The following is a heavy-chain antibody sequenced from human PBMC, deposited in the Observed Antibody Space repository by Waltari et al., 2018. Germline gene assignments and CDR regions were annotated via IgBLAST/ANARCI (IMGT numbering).Heavy chain of an antibody. CDR1: GGTFGSYA. CDR3: ARRQLGGAFDP. CDR2: IIHILGTAP. V-gene: IGHV1-69*12. Sequence: QVQLVQSGAEVKKPGSSVKVSCKASGGTFGSYAISWVRQAPGEGLEWMGGIIHILGTAPNYAQKFQGRLTVTADESTATVYMDLSSLRSDDTAVYYCARRQLGGAFDPWGQGTLVSVSS. D-gene: IGHD3-16*01. J-gene: IGHJ5*02.